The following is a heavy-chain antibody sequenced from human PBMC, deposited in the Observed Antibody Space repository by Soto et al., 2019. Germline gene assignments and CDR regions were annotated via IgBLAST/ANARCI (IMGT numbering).Heavy chain of an antibody. J-gene: IGHJ3*02. D-gene: IGHD6-19*01. CDR3: ARIGYSSVIDAFDI. CDR1: GDSISSTSYY. CDR2: IYYSGST. Sequence: SETLSLTCTVSGDSISSTSYYWGWIRQPPGKGLEWIGNIYYSGSTYYNPSIKSRVTISVDTSKNQFSLRLSSVTAADTAVYYCARIGYSSVIDAFDIWGQGTMVPVSS. V-gene: IGHV4-39*01.